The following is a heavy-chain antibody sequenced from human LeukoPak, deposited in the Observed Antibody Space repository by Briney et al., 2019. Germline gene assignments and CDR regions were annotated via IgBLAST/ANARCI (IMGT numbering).Heavy chain of an antibody. D-gene: IGHD1-14*01. J-gene: IGHJ4*02. CDR3: ARGSEMRRYIDY. CDR2: ISSSGSTI. CDR1: GFTFSSYA. Sequence: PGGSLRLSCAASGFTFSSYAMHWVRQAPGKGLEWVSYISSSGSTIYYADSVKGRFTISRDNAKNSLYLQMNSLRAEDTAVYYCARGSEMRRYIDYWGQGTLVTVSS. V-gene: IGHV3-48*04.